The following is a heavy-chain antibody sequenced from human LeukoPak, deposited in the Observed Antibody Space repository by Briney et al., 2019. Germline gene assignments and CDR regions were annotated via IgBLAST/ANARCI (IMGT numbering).Heavy chain of an antibody. V-gene: IGHV3-11*04. Sequence: PGGSLRLSCVASGFTFSDYYMSWIRQAPGKGMEWVSYISGSGSSIYYADSVKGRFTISRDNAKNSLSLQMSSLRAEDTAVYFCARDRGDYGDPYDFDYWGQGTLVTVSS. D-gene: IGHD4-17*01. CDR2: ISGSGSSI. CDR3: ARDRGDYGDPYDFDY. J-gene: IGHJ4*02. CDR1: GFTFSDYY.